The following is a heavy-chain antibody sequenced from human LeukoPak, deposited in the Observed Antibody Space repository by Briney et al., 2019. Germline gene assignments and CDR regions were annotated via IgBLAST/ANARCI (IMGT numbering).Heavy chain of an antibody. V-gene: IGHV4-39*07. CDR1: GDSFTSVTDY. J-gene: IGHJ4*02. CDR3: ARRSSSSSKPFDY. Sequence: PSETLSLTGTVSGDSFTSVTDYWAWIRQPPEKGLEWIASGDYSGGTYYNPSLESRVAISADMSKNQISLKLTSVTGADTAVYYCARRSSSSSKPFDYWGQGTLVTVSS. CDR2: GDYSGGT. D-gene: IGHD6-6*01.